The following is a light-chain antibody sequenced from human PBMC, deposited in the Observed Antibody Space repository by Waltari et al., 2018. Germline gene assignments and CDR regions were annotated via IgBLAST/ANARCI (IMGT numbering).Light chain of an antibody. V-gene: IGKV3-20*01. CDR1: QSVSSS. CDR3: QHYVRLPAT. CDR2: DAS. J-gene: IGKJ1*01. Sequence: EIVLTQSQGTLSFSPGESATLSCRASQSVSSSLTWYQQKPGQAPRLLIYDASSRATGIPDRFSGSGSGTDFSLTISRLQPEDFAVYYCQHYVRLPATFGQGTKVEIK.